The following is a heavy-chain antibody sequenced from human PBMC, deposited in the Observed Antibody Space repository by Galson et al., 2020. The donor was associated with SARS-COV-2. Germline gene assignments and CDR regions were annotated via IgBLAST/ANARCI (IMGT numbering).Heavy chain of an antibody. CDR3: ARLPVVRGVDY. V-gene: IGHV4-59*01. J-gene: IGHJ4*02. CDR1: GGSMNIYY. Sequence: ASETLSLTCTVSGGSMNIYYWSWIRQSPERGLEWIGYLYYRVKNKYNPSLESRVTISVDTTKNQFSLKLSSVTAADTALYCCARLPVVRGVDYWGQGIQVTVSS. D-gene: IGHD3-10*01. CDR2: LYYRVKN.